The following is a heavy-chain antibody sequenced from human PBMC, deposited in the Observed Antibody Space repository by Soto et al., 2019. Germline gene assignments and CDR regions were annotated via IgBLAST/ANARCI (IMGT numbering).Heavy chain of an antibody. CDR1: GFTFSSYG. CDR2: ISYDGSNK. D-gene: IGHD3-10*01. J-gene: IGHJ6*02. CDR3: AKALYGSGSYYTKDYYCYGMDV. V-gene: IGHV3-30*18. Sequence: GGSLRLSCAASGFTFSSYGMHWVRQAPGKGLEWVAVISYDGSNKYYADSVKGRFTISRDNSKNTLYLQMNSLRAEDTAVYYCAKALYGSGSYYTKDYYCYGMDVWGQGTTVTVSS.